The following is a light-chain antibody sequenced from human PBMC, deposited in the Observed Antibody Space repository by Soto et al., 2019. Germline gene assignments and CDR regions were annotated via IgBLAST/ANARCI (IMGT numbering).Light chain of an antibody. V-gene: IGKV3-11*01. Sequence: DIVLTQSPATLSLSPGERATLSCRASEDVSSSLAWYQQKPDQSPRLLIYDVSNRATGIPARFSGSGSGADFTLTINSLEPDDFAFYYRQQRYNLPRTFGQGTEVEI. CDR1: EDVSSS. CDR2: DVS. CDR3: QQRYNLPRT. J-gene: IGKJ1*01.